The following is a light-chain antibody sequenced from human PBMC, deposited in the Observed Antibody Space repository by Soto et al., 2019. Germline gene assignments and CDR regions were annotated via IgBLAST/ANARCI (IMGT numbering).Light chain of an antibody. J-gene: IGKJ1*01. CDR1: QSVSNN. V-gene: IGKV3-15*01. CDR3: QQYTDWPPWT. CDR2: GAS. Sequence: EIVMTQSPATLSVSPGERASLSCRASQSVSNNLAWYQQKPGQAPRLLIYGASTRATGIPTRFSGSRSGTEFTLTISSLQSEDFAVYYCQQYTDWPPWTFGQGTKVDI.